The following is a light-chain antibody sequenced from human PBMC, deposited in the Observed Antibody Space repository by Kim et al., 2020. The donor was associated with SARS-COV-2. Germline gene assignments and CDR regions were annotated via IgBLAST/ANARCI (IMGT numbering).Light chain of an antibody. CDR1: ESFSSW. CDR2: KAS. Sequence: DIQMTQSPSTLSASVGDTVTITCRASESFSSWLAWYQQKPGKAPTLLIYKASNLESGVPSRFSGSESGTEFTLTISSLQPDDFATYYCQQYYISPYTFGQGTKLEI. CDR3: QQYYISPYT. J-gene: IGKJ2*01. V-gene: IGKV1-5*03.